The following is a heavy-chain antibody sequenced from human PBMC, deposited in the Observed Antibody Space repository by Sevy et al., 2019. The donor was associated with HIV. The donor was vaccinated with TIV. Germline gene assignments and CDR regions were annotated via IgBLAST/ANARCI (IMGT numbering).Heavy chain of an antibody. V-gene: IGHV3-48*01. CDR1: GFTFSSYS. CDR3: ARDRHYYDSSGYSGYYFDY. CDR2: ISSSSTI. D-gene: IGHD3-22*01. J-gene: IGHJ4*02. Sequence: GGSLRLSCAASGFTFSSYSMNWVRQAPGKGLEWVSYISSSSTIYYADSVKGRFTISRDNAKNSLYLQMNSLRAEDTAVYYCARDRHYYDSSGYSGYYFDYWGQGTLVTVSS.